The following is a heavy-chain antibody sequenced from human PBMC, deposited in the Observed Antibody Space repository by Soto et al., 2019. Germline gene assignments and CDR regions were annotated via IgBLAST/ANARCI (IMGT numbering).Heavy chain of an antibody. CDR2: IKPDGSEK. J-gene: IGHJ4*02. D-gene: IGHD3-3*01. CDR1: GFTFRSYW. CDR3: ARAEDYDFWSGPPKYFDN. V-gene: IGHV3-7*03. Sequence: PGGSLRLPCATSGFTFRSYWMTWVRQAPGKGSEWLANIKPDGSEKQYVDSVKGRFTVSRDNAKKSLDLQMNSLRVEDTAVYYCARAEDYDFWSGPPKYFDNWGQGTQVTVSS.